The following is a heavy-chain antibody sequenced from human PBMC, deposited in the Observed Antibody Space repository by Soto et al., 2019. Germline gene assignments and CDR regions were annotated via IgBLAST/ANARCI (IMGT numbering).Heavy chain of an antibody. J-gene: IGHJ2*01. CDR3: TRPKGIAPAVWYFDL. CDR2: VYHDGQT. Sequence: QVQLQESGPGLVKPSETLSLTCTVSGDFISSHYWSWIRQPPGKGLEWIGYVYHDGQTDSSPSLTSRVTISLDTSKNQLSLSLTSVTAADAAVYYCTRPKGIAPAVWYFDLWGRGTLVTVSS. D-gene: IGHD2-15*01. CDR1: GDFISSHY. V-gene: IGHV4-59*08.